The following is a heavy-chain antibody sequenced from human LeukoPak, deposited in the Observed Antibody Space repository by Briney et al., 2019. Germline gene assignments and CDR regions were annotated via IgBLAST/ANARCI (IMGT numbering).Heavy chain of an antibody. CDR2: IYYSGST. Sequence: SETLSLTCTVSGGSISSGGYYWSWIRQHPGKGLEWIGYIYYSGSTYYNPSLKSRVTISVDTSKNQFSLKLSSVTAADTAVYYCARDVITMVRGASRGWFDPWGQGTLVTVSS. CDR3: ARDVITMVRGASRGWFDP. CDR1: GGSISSGGYY. D-gene: IGHD3-10*01. J-gene: IGHJ5*02. V-gene: IGHV4-31*03.